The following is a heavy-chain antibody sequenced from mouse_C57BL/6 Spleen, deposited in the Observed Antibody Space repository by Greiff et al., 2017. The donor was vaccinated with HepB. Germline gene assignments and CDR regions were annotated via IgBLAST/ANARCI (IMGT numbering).Heavy chain of an antibody. CDR1: GYAFSSYW. CDR2: IYPGDGDT. CDR3: AISDYGSPLDY. J-gene: IGHJ2*01. D-gene: IGHD1-1*01. V-gene: IGHV1-80*01. Sequence: QVQLQQSGAELVKPGASVKISCKASGYAFSSYWMNWVKQRPGKGLEWIGQIYPGDGDTNYNGKFKGKATLTADKSSSTADMQLSSLTSEDSAVYFCAISDYGSPLDYWGQGTTLTDSA.